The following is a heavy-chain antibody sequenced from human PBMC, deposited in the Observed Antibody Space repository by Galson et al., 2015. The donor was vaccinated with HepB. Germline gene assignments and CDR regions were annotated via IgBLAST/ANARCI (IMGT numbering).Heavy chain of an antibody. J-gene: IGHJ3*02. CDR2: TYYRSKWYN. CDR3: ARDSDLTGEIPFDI. Sequence: CAISGDSVSSNSAAWNWIRQSPSRGLEWLGRTYYRSKWYNDYAVSVKSRITINPDTSKNQFSLQLNSVTPEDTAVYYCARDSDLTGEIPFDIWGQGTMVTVSS. CDR1: GDSVSSNSAA. D-gene: IGHD7-27*01. V-gene: IGHV6-1*01.